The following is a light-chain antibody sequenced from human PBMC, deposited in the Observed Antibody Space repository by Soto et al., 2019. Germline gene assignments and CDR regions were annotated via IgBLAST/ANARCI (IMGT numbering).Light chain of an antibody. CDR1: SGHSSYA. J-gene: IGLJ2*01. Sequence: QLVLTQSPPASASLGASVKLTCTLSSGHSSYAIAWHQQQPEKGPRYLMKLNSDGSHSKGDGIPDRFSGSSSGAERYLTISSLQSEDEADYYCQTWGTGIHVVFGGGTKLTVL. CDR2: LNSDGSH. CDR3: QTWGTGIHVV. V-gene: IGLV4-69*01.